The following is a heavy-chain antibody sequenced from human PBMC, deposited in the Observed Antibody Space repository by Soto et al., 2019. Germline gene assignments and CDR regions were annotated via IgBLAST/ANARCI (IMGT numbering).Heavy chain of an antibody. D-gene: IGHD3-10*01. CDR2: ISSSSSTI. V-gene: IGHV3-48*01. CDR3: ARDPHPTYYYGSGSYFPWFDP. J-gene: IGHJ5*02. Sequence: GGSLRLSCAASGFTFSSYSMNWVRQAPGKGLEWVSYISSSSSTIYYADSVKGRFTISRDNAKNSLYLQMNSLRAEDTAVYYCARDPHPTYYYGSGSYFPWFDPWGQGTLVTVSS. CDR1: GFTFSSYS.